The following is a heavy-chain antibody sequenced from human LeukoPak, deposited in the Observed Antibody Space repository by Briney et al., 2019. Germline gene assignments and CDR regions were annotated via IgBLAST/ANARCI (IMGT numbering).Heavy chain of an antibody. V-gene: IGHV4-31*03. CDR3: ARDSPMAYYYGMDV. J-gene: IGHJ6*02. Sequence: SETLSLTCTVSGGSISSGGYYWSWIRQHPGKGLEWIGYIYYSGSTYYNPSLKSRVTISVDTSKNQFSLKLSSVTAADTAVYYCARDSPMAYYYGMDVWGQGTTVTVSS. D-gene: IGHD3-10*01. CDR1: GGSISSGGYY. CDR2: IYYSGST.